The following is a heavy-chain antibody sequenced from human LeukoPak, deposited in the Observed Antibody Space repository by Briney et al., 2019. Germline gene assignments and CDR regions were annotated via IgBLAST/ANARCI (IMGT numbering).Heavy chain of an antibody. CDR3: ARGFAFDI. J-gene: IGHJ3*02. CDR2: IYYSGST. Sequence: SDTLYLTCTVSGGSISSYYWSWIRQPPGKGLEWIGYIYYSGSTNYNPSLKSRVTISVDTSKNQFSLKLSSVTAADTAVYYCARGFAFDIWGQGTMVTVSS. CDR1: GGSISSYY. V-gene: IGHV4-59*07.